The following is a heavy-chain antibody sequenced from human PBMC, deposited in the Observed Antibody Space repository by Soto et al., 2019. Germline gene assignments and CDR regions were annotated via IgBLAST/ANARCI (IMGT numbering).Heavy chain of an antibody. Sequence: EVRLVESGGGLVQPGGSLRLSCVASGFTFTSYWMSWVRQAPGKGLEWVANIKGDGSEKKYVDSVKGRFTISRDNANNSVYLQMNSLRAEDTALYYCGRDEVRNGVGVWGQGTTVTVS. J-gene: IGHJ6*02. CDR1: GFTFTSYW. CDR3: GRDEVRNGVGV. V-gene: IGHV3-7*01. CDR2: IKGDGSEK.